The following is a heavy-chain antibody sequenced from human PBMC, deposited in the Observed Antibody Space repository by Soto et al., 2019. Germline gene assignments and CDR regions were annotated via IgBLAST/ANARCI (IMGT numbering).Heavy chain of an antibody. CDR3: ARGRYYGSGSYYGF. Sequence: QVQLQQWGAGLLKPSETLSLTCAFNGGSFSGYSWSWIRQPPGKGLEWIGEINPGGSTDYMPSLRIRVTILVDTSKRQFSLKLNSVTAADTAVYYCARGRYYGSGSYYGFWGQGTLVTVSS. J-gene: IGHJ4*02. V-gene: IGHV4-34*01. D-gene: IGHD3-10*01. CDR2: INPGGST. CDR1: GGSFSGYS.